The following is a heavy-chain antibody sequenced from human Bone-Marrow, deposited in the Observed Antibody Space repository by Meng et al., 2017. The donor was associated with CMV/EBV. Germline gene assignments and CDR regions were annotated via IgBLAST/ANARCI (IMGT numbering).Heavy chain of an antibody. CDR2: ISSSSSYI. J-gene: IGHJ4*02. D-gene: IGHD6-13*01. Sequence: GGSLRLSCAASGFTFSSYWMSWVRQAPGKGLEWVSSISSSSSYIYYADSVKGRFTISRDNAKNSLYLQMNSLRAEDTAVYYCARLWAIAAAVDYWGQGTLVTVSS. CDR3: ARLWAIAAAVDY. V-gene: IGHV3-21*01. CDR1: GFTFSSYW.